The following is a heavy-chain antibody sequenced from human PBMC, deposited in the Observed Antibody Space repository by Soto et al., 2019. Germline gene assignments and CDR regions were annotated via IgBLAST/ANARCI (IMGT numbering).Heavy chain of an antibody. Sequence: PVGSLRLSCAASGFTFSSYGMHWVRQAPGKGLEWVAVISYDGSNKYYADSVKGRFTISRDNSKNTLYLQMNSLRAEDTAVYYCAKDLPYRYSSSSYTLDYWGQGTLVTVSS. CDR3: AKDLPYRYSSSSYTLDY. V-gene: IGHV3-30*18. D-gene: IGHD6-13*01. CDR1: GFTFSSYG. CDR2: ISYDGSNK. J-gene: IGHJ4*02.